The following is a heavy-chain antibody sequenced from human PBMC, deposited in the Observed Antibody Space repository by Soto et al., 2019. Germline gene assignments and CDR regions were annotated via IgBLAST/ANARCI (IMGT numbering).Heavy chain of an antibody. CDR1: GFTFSSYG. J-gene: IGHJ6*02. Sequence: GSLRLSCAASGFTFSSYGMNWVRQAPGKGLEWVSALSGSGDTTYYADSVRGRFSISRDNSKNTLYLQMSSLRGEDTAVYYCAKGPHFFYYYAMDVWGQGTTVTVSS. CDR3: AKGPHFFYYYAMDV. V-gene: IGHV3-23*01. CDR2: LSGSGDTT.